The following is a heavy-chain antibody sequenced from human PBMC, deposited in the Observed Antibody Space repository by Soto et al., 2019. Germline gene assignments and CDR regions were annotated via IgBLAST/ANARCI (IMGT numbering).Heavy chain of an antibody. J-gene: IGHJ5*01. CDR2: IYYSGST. V-gene: IGHV4-30-4*01. Sequence: SETLSLTCAVSGASINSADYYWSWIRQPPGKGLEWIGYIYYSGSTYYNPSLKSRAAISADMSKNQFSLRLSSATAADTAVYYCGRAVYRRSDACSKWFDSWGQGTLVTVSS. CDR3: GRAVYRRSDACSKWFDS. D-gene: IGHD3-3*01. CDR1: GASINSADYY.